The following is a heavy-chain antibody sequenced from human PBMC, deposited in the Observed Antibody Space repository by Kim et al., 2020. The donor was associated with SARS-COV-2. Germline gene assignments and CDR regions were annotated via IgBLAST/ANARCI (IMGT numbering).Heavy chain of an antibody. D-gene: IGHD6-19*01. J-gene: IGHJ6*02. V-gene: IGHV3-30*18. Sequence: GGSLRLSCAASGFTFSSYGMHWVRQAPGKGLEWVALISYDGSNKYFADSVKGRFTISRDNSKNTLYLQMSSLRAEDTAIYYCAKEKAVVLSFFGMDVWG. CDR1: GFTFSSYG. CDR3: AKEKAVVLSFFGMDV. CDR2: ISYDGSNK.